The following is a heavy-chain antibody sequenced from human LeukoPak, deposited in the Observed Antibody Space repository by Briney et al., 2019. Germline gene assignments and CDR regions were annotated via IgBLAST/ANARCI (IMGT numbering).Heavy chain of an antibody. CDR2: IRSSSSTI. V-gene: IGHV3-48*01. J-gene: IGHJ6*02. D-gene: IGHD3-10*01. CDR1: GFTFSSYS. Sequence: EGSLRLSSAASGFTFSSYSMNWVRQAPGKGLEWVSYIRSSSSTIYYADSVKGRFTISRDNAKNSLYLQMNSLRAEDTAVYYCAREEVVRGFLLESYGMDVWGQGTTVTVSS. CDR3: AREEVVRGFLLESYGMDV.